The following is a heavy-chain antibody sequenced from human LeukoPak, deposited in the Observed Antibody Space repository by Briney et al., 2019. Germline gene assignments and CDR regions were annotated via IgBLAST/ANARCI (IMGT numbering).Heavy chain of an antibody. J-gene: IGHJ5*02. D-gene: IGHD7-27*01. V-gene: IGHV4-38-2*02. CDR3: ARSHWGPFGSRIANWFDP. Sequence: SETLSLTCTVSGYSISSGYYWGWIRQPPGKGLEWIGSIYYSGSTYYNPSLKSRVTILVDTSKNQFSLKLKSVTAADTAVYYCARSHWGPFGSRIANWFDPWGQGTQVTVSS. CDR1: GYSISSGYY. CDR2: IYYSGST.